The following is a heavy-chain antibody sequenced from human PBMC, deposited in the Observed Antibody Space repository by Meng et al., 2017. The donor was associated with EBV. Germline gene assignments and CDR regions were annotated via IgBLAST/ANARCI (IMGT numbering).Heavy chain of an antibody. Sequence: QVKLVQSGAEVRKPGSSVKVSCKTSGGTFRSDAVSWVRQAPGQGLEWMGGLIPMSDAPHYAQKFQGRVTMTADESTNTHYMDLSGLRFEDTAVYYCASESGRGFTPDYWGQGTLVTVSS. J-gene: IGHJ4*02. CDR3: ASESGRGFTPDY. CDR1: GGTFRSDA. D-gene: IGHD3-10*01. V-gene: IGHV1-69*01. CDR2: LIPMSDAP.